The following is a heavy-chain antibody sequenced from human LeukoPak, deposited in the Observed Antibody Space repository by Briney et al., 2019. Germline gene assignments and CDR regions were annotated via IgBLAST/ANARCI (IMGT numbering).Heavy chain of an antibody. CDR2: IYYSGST. V-gene: IGHV4-59*08. CDR3: ARRLAASDAFDI. J-gene: IGHJ3*02. CDR1: GGSFSTYY. D-gene: IGHD2-21*01. Sequence: PSETLSLTCTVSGGSFSTYYWGWFRQPPGKGLEWIAYIYYSGSTNYNPSLKSRVTISVDTSKNQFSLKLNSVTAADTAVYYCARRLAASDAFDIWGQGTMVTVSS.